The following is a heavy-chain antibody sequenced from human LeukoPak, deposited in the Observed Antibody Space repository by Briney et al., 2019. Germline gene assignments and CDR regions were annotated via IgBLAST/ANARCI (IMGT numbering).Heavy chain of an antibody. CDR3: ARIVSSSHDC. J-gene: IGHJ4*02. CDR1: GYSIGSGYY. D-gene: IGHD2-2*01. CDR2: IEHSGST. Sequence: SETLSLTCTVSGYSIGSGYYWGWIRQPPGKGLEWIGSIEHSGSTFFNPSLKSRVTISVDTSKNQFSLKLSSVTAADSAVYYCARIVSSSHDCWGQGTLVTVSS. V-gene: IGHV4-38-2*02.